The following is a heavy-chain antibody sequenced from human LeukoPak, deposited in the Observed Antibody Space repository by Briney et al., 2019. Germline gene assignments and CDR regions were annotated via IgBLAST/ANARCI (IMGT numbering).Heavy chain of an antibody. V-gene: IGHV1-69*01. CDR1: GFTFSSYA. D-gene: IGHD1-14*01. J-gene: IGHJ6*02. CDR2: IIPIFGTA. CDR3: ATSGSSYYYGMDV. Sequence: GRSLRLSCAASGFTFSSYAISWVRQAPGQGLEWMGGIIPIFGTANYAQKFQGRVTITADESTSTAYMELSSLRSEDTAVYYCATSGSSYYYGMDVWGQGTTVTVSS.